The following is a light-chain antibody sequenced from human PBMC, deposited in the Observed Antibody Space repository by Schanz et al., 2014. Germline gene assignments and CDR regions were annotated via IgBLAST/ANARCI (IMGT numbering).Light chain of an antibody. CDR2: DNN. V-gene: IGLV1-40*01. J-gene: IGLJ2*01. CDR1: SSNIGSGYD. CDR3: HSYDSFLSAVV. Sequence: QSVLTQPPSMSGAPGPRVTISCTGNSSNIGSGYDVHWYQCLPGTAPKLLIYDNNNRPSGVPDRFSGSKSATSASLAITGLQAEDEGDYYCHSYDSFLSAVVFGGGTKLTVL.